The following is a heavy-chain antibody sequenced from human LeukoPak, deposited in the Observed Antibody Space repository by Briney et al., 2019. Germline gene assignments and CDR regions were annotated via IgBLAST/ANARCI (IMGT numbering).Heavy chain of an antibody. Sequence: PSGTLSLTCAASGVSISSSNWWSGGREPPGEGLEWFGESDHSGSTYYNPSLKSRVTISVDTSKNQFSLKLSSVTAADTAVYYCARDGKWWEPDGVWFDHWGQGTLVTVSS. V-gene: IGHV4-4*02. D-gene: IGHD2-15*01. CDR2: SDHSGST. CDR1: GVSISSSNW. CDR3: ARDGKWWEPDGVWFDH. J-gene: IGHJ5*02.